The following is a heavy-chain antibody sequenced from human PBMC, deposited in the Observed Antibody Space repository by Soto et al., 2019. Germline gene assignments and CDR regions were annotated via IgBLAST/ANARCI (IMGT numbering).Heavy chain of an antibody. CDR3: ARWVYRVYARFAY. Sequence: QVQLVQSGAEVKKSGASVKVSCKASGYTFTSHDINWVRQATGQGLEWMGWMNPNSGNPGYAQKFPGRVTMTRNTSISPAYMELSSLRSEDTAVYDCARWVYRVYARFAYWGQGTLVTVSS. V-gene: IGHV1-8*01. CDR1: GYTFTSHD. CDR2: MNPNSGNP. D-gene: IGHD5-12*01. J-gene: IGHJ4*02.